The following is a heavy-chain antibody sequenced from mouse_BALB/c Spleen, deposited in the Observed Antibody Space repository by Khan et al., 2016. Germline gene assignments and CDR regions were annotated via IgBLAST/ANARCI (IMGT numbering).Heavy chain of an antibody. CDR1: GFSLTSYG. J-gene: IGHJ1*01. Sequence: QVQLQQSGPSLVQPSQSLSISCTVSGFSLTSYGVHWVSQSPGKGLEWLGVIWRGGYTDYNTHFMSRLSITRDNSTSQVFFKMNSLHTDDTAVYYCAKEGGNWYFDVWGAGTTVTVSS. CDR2: IWRGGYT. CDR3: AKEGGNWYFDV. V-gene: IGHV2-5-1*01.